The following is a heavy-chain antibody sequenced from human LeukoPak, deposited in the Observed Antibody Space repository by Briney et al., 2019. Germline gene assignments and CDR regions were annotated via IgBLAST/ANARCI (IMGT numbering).Heavy chain of an antibody. CDR1: GFTFSSYS. CDR2: ISSSSSYI. CDR3: ARDQRQLHAFDI. Sequence: GGSLRLSCAASGFTFSSYSMNWVRQAPGKGLEWVSSISSSSSYIYYADSVKGRFTISRDNAKNSLYLQMNSLRAEDTAVYYCARDQRQLHAFDIWGQGTMVAVSS. V-gene: IGHV3-21*01. D-gene: IGHD2-2*01. J-gene: IGHJ3*02.